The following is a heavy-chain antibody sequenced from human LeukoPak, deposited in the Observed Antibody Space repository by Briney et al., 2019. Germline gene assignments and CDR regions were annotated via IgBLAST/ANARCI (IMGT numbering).Heavy chain of an antibody. D-gene: IGHD3-16*01. CDR3: AKKVFGGVDI. J-gene: IGHJ3*02. Sequence: GGSLRLSCAASGFTFDDYGMSWVRQAPGKGLEWVSAISASGARTYYADFVKGRFTISTKNTLYLQMNSLRAEHTAVYYCAKKVFGGVDIWGQGTMVTVSS. V-gene: IGHV3-23*01. CDR2: ISASGART. CDR1: GFTFDDYG.